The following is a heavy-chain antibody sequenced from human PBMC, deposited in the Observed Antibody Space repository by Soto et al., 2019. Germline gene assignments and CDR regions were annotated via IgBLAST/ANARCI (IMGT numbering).Heavy chain of an antibody. CDR2: IYYSGST. CDR3: ARVLVDYDFWSGYYISRWFDP. V-gene: IGHV4-59*01. Sequence: SETLSLTCTVSGGSISSYYWSWIRQPPGKGLEWIGYIYYSGSTNYNPSLKSRVTISVDTSKDQFSLKLSSVTAADTAVYFCARVLVDYDFWSGYYISRWFDPWGQGTLVTVSS. D-gene: IGHD3-3*01. J-gene: IGHJ5*02. CDR1: GGSISSYY.